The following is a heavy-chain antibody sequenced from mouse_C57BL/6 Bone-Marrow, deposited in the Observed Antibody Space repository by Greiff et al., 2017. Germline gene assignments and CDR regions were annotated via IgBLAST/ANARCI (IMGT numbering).Heavy chain of an antibody. J-gene: IGHJ1*03. CDR3: ARGRLRRWYFDV. CDR1: GYTFTSYW. CDR2: INPSSGYT. D-gene: IGHD2-4*01. Sequence: VQLQQPGAELAKPGASVKLSCKASGYTFTSYWMHWVNQRPGQGLEWIGYINPSSGYTKYNQKFKDKATLTADKSSSTAYMQLSSLTYEDSAVYYCARGRLRRWYFDVWGTGTTVTVSS. V-gene: IGHV1-7*01.